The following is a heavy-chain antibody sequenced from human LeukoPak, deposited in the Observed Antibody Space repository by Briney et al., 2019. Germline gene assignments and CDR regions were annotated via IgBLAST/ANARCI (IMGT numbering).Heavy chain of an antibody. D-gene: IGHD6-13*01. J-gene: IGHJ4*02. Sequence: GGSLRLSCAASGFTFSSYSMNWVRQAPGKGLEWVSSISSSSSYIYYADSVKGRFTISRDNAKNSPYLQMNSLRAEDTAVYYCARSPYSSSWYYFDYWGQGTLVTVSS. CDR1: GFTFSSYS. V-gene: IGHV3-21*01. CDR2: ISSSSSYI. CDR3: ARSPYSSSWYYFDY.